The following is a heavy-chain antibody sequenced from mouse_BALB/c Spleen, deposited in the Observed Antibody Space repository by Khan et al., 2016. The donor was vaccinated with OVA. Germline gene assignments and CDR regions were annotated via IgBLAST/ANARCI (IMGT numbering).Heavy chain of an antibody. V-gene: IGHV3-2*02. Sequence: EVQLQESGPGLVKPSQSLSLTCTVTGYSITSDYAWNWIRQFPGKKLEWMAYITYSGSIGYNPSLKSRISITRDTSKNQFFLQLNSVTTEDTATYYCAIDYGSSYFFFDYWGQGTTLTVSS. CDR3: AIDYGSSYFFFDY. D-gene: IGHD1-1*01. CDR1: GYSITSDYA. J-gene: IGHJ2*01. CDR2: ITYSGSI.